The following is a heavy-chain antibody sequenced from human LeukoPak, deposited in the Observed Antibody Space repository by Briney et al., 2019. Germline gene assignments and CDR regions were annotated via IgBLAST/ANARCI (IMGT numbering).Heavy chain of an antibody. CDR3: AKDLRLWLVHGYFDY. CDR2: ISYDGSNK. J-gene: IGHJ4*02. Sequence: PGGSPRLSCAASGFTFSSYGMHWVRQAPGKGLEWVAVISYDGSNKYYADSVKGRFTISRDNSKNTLYLQMNSLRAEDTAVYYCAKDLRLWLVHGYFDYWGQGTLVTVSS. CDR1: GFTFSSYG. D-gene: IGHD6-19*01. V-gene: IGHV3-30*18.